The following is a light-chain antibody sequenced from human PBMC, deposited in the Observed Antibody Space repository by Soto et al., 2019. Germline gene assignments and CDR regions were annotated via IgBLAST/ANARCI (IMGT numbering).Light chain of an antibody. CDR1: QSVSSY. CDR2: DAS. CDR3: QQRSNWPPWT. V-gene: IGKV3-11*01. J-gene: IGKJ1*01. Sequence: EIVLTQSPATLCLSPGERATLSCRASQSVSSYLAWYQQKPGQAPRLLIYDASNRATGIPARFSGSGSGTDFTLTISSLEPEDFAVYYCQQRSNWPPWTFGQGTKVDIK.